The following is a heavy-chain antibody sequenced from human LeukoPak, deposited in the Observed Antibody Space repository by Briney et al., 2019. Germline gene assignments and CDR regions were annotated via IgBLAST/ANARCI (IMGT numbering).Heavy chain of an antibody. CDR2: VSWNSNEI. V-gene: IGHV3-9*01. CDR3: ARDGYNSVDY. CDR1: GFDFADQA. Sequence: GGSLRLSCVASGFDFADQAMHWVRQAPGKGLEWVSGVSWNSNEIIYADSVRGRFTISRDNAKKSLYLQMNSLRAEDTAVYYCARDGYNSVDYWGQGTLVTVSS. D-gene: IGHD5-24*01. J-gene: IGHJ4*02.